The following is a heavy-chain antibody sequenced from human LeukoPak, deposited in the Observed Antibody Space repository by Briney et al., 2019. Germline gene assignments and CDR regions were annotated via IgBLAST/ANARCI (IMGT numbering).Heavy chain of an antibody. CDR3: ARTESYSSGWDNNWFDP. CDR1: GGTFSSYA. D-gene: IGHD6-19*01. Sequence: SVKVSCKASGGTFSSYAISWVRQAPGQGLEWMGGIIPIFGTANYAQKFQGRVTITTDESTSTAYMELSSLRSEDTAVYYCARTESYSSGWDNNWFDPWGQGTLVTVSS. J-gene: IGHJ5*02. V-gene: IGHV1-69*05. CDR2: IIPIFGTA.